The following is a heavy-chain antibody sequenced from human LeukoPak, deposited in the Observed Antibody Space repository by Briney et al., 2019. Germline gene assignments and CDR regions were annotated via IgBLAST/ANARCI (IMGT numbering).Heavy chain of an antibody. J-gene: IGHJ5*02. CDR1: GYTFTSYD. CDR2: MNPNSGNT. CDR3: ARGRRYSSGHNWFDP. Sequence: ASXKVXCKASGYTFTSYDINWVRQATGQGLEWMGWMNPNSGNTGYAQKFQGRVTMTRNTSISTAYMELSSLRSEDTAVYYCARGRRYSSGHNWFDPWGQGTLVTVSS. D-gene: IGHD6-19*01. V-gene: IGHV1-8*01.